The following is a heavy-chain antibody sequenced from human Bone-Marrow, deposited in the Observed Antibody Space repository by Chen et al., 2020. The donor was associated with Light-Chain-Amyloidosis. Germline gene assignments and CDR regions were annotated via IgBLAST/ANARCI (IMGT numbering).Heavy chain of an antibody. D-gene: IGHD3-10*01. Sequence: QVQLRESGPGLVKPSQTLSLTCTVPNGSISSGGYYWSWIRQPPGKGLEWIGCIFYNGKTYYNPSLESRITISVDTSKNQFSLDLSSVTAADTAVYFCARDLGYHDSGIDYWGQGSLVTVSS. CDR2: IFYNGKT. CDR1: NGSISSGGYY. CDR3: ARDLGYHDSGIDY. V-gene: IGHV4-30-4*08. J-gene: IGHJ4*02.